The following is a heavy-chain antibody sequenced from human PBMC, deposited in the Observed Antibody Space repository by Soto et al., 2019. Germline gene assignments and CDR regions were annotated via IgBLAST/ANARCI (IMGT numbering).Heavy chain of an antibody. Sequence: GESLKISCRASGYTFNTDWIGWVRQTPGKGLEWVGIIFPEDSDTRYSPSFQGRVTISADKSTSTAYLQWGSLRASDSAIYYCARHPYCSSTTCSADYNFYGVDVWGQGTTVTVSS. CDR2: IFPEDSDT. CDR3: ARHPYCSSTTCSADYNFYGVDV. CDR1: GYTFNTDW. V-gene: IGHV5-51*01. J-gene: IGHJ6*02. D-gene: IGHD2-2*01.